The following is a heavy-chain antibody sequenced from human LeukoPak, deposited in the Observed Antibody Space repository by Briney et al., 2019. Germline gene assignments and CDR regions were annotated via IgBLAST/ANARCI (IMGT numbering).Heavy chain of an antibody. J-gene: IGHJ4*02. CDR3: ATDYYSSASH. CDR1: GFTFSSYG. D-gene: IGHD3-22*01. V-gene: IGHV3-30*03. Sequence: PGGSLRLSCAASGFTFSSYGMHWVRQAPGKGLEWVAVISYDGTKKDYADSVKGRFTISRDNSKNTLYLQMSSLRAEDTAVYYCATDYYSSASHWGQGTLVTVSS. CDR2: ISYDGTKK.